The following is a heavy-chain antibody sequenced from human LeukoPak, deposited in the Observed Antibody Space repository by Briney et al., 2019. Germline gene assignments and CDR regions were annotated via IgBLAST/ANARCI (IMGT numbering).Heavy chain of an antibody. V-gene: IGHV1-2*02. J-gene: IGHJ2*01. CDR2: INPNSGGT. D-gene: IGHD3-10*01. CDR3: ARDMKEGSYWYFDL. Sequence: GASVKVSCKASGYTFTGYYMHWVRQAPGQGLEWMGWINPNSGGTNYAQKFQGRVTMTRDTSISTAYMELSRLRSDDTAVYYCARDMKEGSYWYFDLWGRGTLVTVSS. CDR1: GYTFTGYY.